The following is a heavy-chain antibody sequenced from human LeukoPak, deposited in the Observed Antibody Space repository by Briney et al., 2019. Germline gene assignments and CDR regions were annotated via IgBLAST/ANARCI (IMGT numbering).Heavy chain of an antibody. J-gene: IGHJ4*02. Sequence: PGGSLRLSCAASGFTFSSYAMSWVRQAPGKGLEWVSAISCSGGSTYYADSVKGRFTISRDNSKNTLYLQMNSLRAEDTAVYYCAKDPYCSSTSCYAHYWGQGTLVTVSS. CDR3: AKDPYCSSTSCYAHY. CDR1: GFTFSSYA. V-gene: IGHV3-23*01. D-gene: IGHD2-2*01. CDR2: ISCSGGST.